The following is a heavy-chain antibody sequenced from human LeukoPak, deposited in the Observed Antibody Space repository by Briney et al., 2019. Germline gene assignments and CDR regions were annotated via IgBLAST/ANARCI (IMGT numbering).Heavy chain of an antibody. CDR2: TYYRSKWYN. D-gene: IGHD3-16*01. CDR3: ARDHYDWGVFDY. V-gene: IGHV6-1*01. CDR1: GDSVSSNSAA. Sequence: SQTLSLTCAISGDSVSSNSAAWNWIRQSPSRGLEWLGRTYYRSKWYNDSAVAVKSRITINPATSTNQFSLQLNSVPPEDTAVYYCARDHYDWGVFDYWGQGTLVTVSS. J-gene: IGHJ4*02.